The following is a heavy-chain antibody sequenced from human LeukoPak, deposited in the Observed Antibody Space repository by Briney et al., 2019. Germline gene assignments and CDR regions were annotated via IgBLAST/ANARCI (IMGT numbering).Heavy chain of an antibody. D-gene: IGHD3-3*01. CDR3: ARSDIWSGYLSFDY. CDR2: IYYSGST. V-gene: IGHV4-59*08. J-gene: IGHJ4*02. Sequence: SETLPLTCTVSGGSMSPYHWGWIRQPPGKGLEWTGYIYYSGSTNYNPSLNSRVTISVDTSKNQFSLKLSSVTAADTAVYYCARSDIWSGYLSFDYWGQGTLVTVSS. CDR1: GGSMSPYH.